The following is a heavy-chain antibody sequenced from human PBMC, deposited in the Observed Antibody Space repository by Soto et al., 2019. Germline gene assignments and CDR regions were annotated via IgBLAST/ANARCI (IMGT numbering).Heavy chain of an antibody. V-gene: IGHV3-30-3*01. D-gene: IGHD5-18*01. CDR1: GFTFSSYA. CDR3: ARDRLGYSYGYESDD. CDR2: ISYDGSNK. J-gene: IGHJ4*02. Sequence: GGSLRLSCAASGFTFSSYAMHWVRQAPGKGLEWVAVISYDGSNKYYADSVKGRFTISRDNSKNTLYLQMNSLRAEDTAVYYCARDRLGYSYGYESDDWGQGTLVTVSS.